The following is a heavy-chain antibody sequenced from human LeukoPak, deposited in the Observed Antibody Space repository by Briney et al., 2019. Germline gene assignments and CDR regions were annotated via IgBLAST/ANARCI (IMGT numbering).Heavy chain of an antibody. CDR3: ARDLHTSWPPSDRYYGMDV. CDR2: TYYRSKWYN. J-gene: IGHJ6*02. Sequence: SQTLSLTCAISGDSVSSNSAAWDWIRQSPSRGLESLGRTYYRSKWYNDYAVSVKSRITINPDTSKNQFSLQLNSVTPEDTAVYYCARDLHTSWPPSDRYYGMDVWGQGTTVTVSS. D-gene: IGHD2-2*01. CDR1: GDSVSSNSAA. V-gene: IGHV6-1*01.